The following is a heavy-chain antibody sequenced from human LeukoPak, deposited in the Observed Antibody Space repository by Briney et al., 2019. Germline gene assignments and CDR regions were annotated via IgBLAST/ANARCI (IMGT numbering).Heavy chain of an antibody. V-gene: IGHV3-23*01. CDR2: ISGSGGST. CDR3: AKVKSSGWYWFDY. D-gene: IGHD6-19*01. J-gene: IGHJ4*02. Sequence: GGSLRLSCAASGFTVSSNYMSWVRQAPGKGLEWVSAISGSGGSTYYADSVKGRFTISRDNFKNTLYLQMNSLRAEDTAVYYCAKVKSSGWYWFDYWGQGTLVTVSS. CDR1: GFTVSSNY.